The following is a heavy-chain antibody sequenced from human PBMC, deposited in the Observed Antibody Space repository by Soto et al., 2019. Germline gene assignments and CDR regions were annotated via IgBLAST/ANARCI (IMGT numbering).Heavy chain of an antibody. CDR1: GFTFSSYA. J-gene: IGHJ3*02. CDR2: ISGSGHIT. CDR3: AKNYNDYGDSLVLATSEI. V-gene: IGHV3-23*01. D-gene: IGHD4-17*01. Sequence: GGSLRLSCAASGFTFSSYAMSWVRQAPGKGLEWVSAISGSGHITYYTDSVKGRFTISRENSKNTLSLQMNSLRAEDTALYYCAKNYNDYGDSLVLATSEIWGQGTMVTVSS.